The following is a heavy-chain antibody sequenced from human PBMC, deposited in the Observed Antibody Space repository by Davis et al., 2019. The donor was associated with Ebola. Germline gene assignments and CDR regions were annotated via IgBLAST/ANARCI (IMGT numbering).Heavy chain of an antibody. CDR3: ARDPSGTDDWDY. J-gene: IGHJ4*02. CDR1: GFIFSNYA. D-gene: IGHD3-3*01. CDR2: IGRGSDT. V-gene: IGHV3-48*02. Sequence: GGSLRLSCTASGFIFSNYAMNWVRQAPGGGLEWVSFIGRGSDTYYADSVKGRFTISRDNAENSLYLQMNSLRDEDTAVYYCARDPSGTDDWDYWGQGTLVTVSS.